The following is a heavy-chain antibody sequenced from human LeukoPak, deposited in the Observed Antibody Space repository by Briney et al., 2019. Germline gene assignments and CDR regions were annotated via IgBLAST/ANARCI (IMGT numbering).Heavy chain of an antibody. D-gene: IGHD2-15*01. CDR1: GFTFGDYA. V-gene: IGHV3-49*04. J-gene: IGHJ4*02. Sequence: GGSLRLSCTTSGFTFGDYAMSWVRQAPGKGLEWVGFIRSKAYGGTTEYAASVKGGFTISRDDSKSIAYLQMNSLKTEDTAVYYCTRGIYYSDHWGQGTLVTVSS. CDR2: IRSKAYGGTT. CDR3: TRGIYYSDH.